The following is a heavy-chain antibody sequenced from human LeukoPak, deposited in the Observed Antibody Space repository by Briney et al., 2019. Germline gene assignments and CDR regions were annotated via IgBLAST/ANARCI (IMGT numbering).Heavy chain of an antibody. V-gene: IGHV1-18*01. J-gene: IGHJ6*02. CDR3: AREFTPTPPGYCSGGSCYKSKTNYYYYGMDV. CDR2: ISAYNGNT. CDR1: GYTFTSYG. D-gene: IGHD2-15*01. Sequence: ASVKVSCKASGYTFTSYGISWVRQAPGQGLEWMGWISAYNGNTNYARKLQGRVTMTTDTSTSTAYMELRSLRSDDTAVYYCAREFTPTPPGYCSGGSCYKSKTNYYYYGMDVWGQGTTVTVSS.